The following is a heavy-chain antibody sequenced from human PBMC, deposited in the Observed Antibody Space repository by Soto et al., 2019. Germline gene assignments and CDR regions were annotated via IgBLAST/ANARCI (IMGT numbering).Heavy chain of an antibody. CDR2: ISWNSGSI. CDR3: AKDVVGDTTDWYFDL. Sequence: EVQLVESGGGLVQPGRSLRLSCAASGFTFDDYAMHWVRQAPGKGLEWVSGISWNSGSIGYADSVKGRFTNSRDNAKKALYLQMNSLRAEDTALYYGAKDVVGDTTDWYFDLWGRSTLVAVAS. V-gene: IGHV3-9*01. CDR1: GFTFDDYA. D-gene: IGHD1-26*01. J-gene: IGHJ2*01.